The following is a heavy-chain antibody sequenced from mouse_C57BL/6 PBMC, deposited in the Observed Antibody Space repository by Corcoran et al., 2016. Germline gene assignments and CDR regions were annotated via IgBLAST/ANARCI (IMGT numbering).Heavy chain of an antibody. CDR2: IVPGSGST. D-gene: IGHD1-1*01. Sequence: QVQLQQSGPELVKPGASVKISCKASGYTFTDYYISWVKQRPGQGLEWSGWIVPGSGSTYYNEKFKGKATLTVDKSSSPAYMLLSSRTSEDCAVYFCARGGGYGSSPYWYFDVWGTGTMVTVSS. V-gene: IGHV1-75*01. CDR1: GYTFTDYY. CDR3: ARGGGYGSSPYWYFDV. J-gene: IGHJ1*03.